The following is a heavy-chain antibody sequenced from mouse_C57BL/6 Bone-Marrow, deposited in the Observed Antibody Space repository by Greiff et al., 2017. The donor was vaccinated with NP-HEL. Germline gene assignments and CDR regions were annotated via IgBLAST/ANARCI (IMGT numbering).Heavy chain of an antibody. CDR1: GFSFNTYA. J-gene: IGHJ4*01. V-gene: IGHV10-1*01. CDR2: IRSKSNNYAT. CDR3: VRPHRGYYAMDY. D-gene: IGHD2-14*01. Sequence: EVQLVESGGGLVQPKGSLKLSCAASGFSFNTYAMNWVRQAPGQGLEWVACIRSKSNNYATYYADSVKDRFTISRDDSKSMLYLQMNNLKTEDTAKYYCVRPHRGYYAMDYWGQGTSVTVSS.